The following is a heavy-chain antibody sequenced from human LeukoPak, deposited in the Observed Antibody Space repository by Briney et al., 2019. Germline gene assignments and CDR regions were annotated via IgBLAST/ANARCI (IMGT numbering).Heavy chain of an antibody. D-gene: IGHD6-19*01. CDR3: AKDASSGWYGEPDY. CDR1: GGTFSSYA. Sequence: SVKVSCKASGGTFSSYAISWVRQAPGQGLEWMGRIIPILGIANYAQKFQGRVTITADKSTSTAYMELSSLRAEDTALYYCAKDASSGWYGEPDYWGQGTLVTVSS. CDR2: IIPILGIA. V-gene: IGHV1-69*04. J-gene: IGHJ4*02.